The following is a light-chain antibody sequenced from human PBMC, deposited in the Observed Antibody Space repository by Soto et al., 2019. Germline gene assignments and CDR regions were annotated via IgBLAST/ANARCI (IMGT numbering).Light chain of an antibody. V-gene: IGKV3-20*01. J-gene: IGKJ4*01. CDR1: QSVSSSY. CDR2: GAS. CDR3: QQYGSSPLT. Sequence: IVLTQSPGTLSLSPGERASLSCRASQSVSSSYLAWYQQKPGQAPRLLIYGASSRATGIPDRISGSESGTDFTLTISRLEPEDFAVYYCQQYGSSPLTFGGGTKVEIK.